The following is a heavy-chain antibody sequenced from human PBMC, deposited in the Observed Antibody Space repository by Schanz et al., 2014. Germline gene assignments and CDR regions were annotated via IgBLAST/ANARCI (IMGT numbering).Heavy chain of an antibody. J-gene: IGHJ4*02. CDR2: ISYDGTNE. Sequence: QVQLVESGGGMVQPGGSLRLSCAASGFGFDDYAMSWVRQAPGKGLEWVAVISYDGTNEYYPDSVKGRFTISRDNSKNTLYLQMNSLRSEDTAVYYCAKDVDFWSGYYLDYWGQGTLVTVSS. CDR3: AKDVDFWSGYYLDY. D-gene: IGHD3-3*01. CDR1: GFGFDDYA. V-gene: IGHV3-30*18.